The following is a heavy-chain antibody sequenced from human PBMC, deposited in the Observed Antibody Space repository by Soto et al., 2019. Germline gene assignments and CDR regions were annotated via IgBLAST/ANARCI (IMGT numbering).Heavy chain of an antibody. CDR2: IWYDGSNK. Sequence: GGSLRLSCAASGFTFSSYGMHWVRQAPGKGLEWVAVIWYDGSNKYYADSVKGRFTISRDNSKNTLYLQMNSLRAEDTAVYYCARAPKAYSSSIYYYGMDVWGQGTTVTVSS. V-gene: IGHV3-33*01. J-gene: IGHJ6*02. CDR3: ARAPKAYSSSIYYYGMDV. CDR1: GFTFSSYG. D-gene: IGHD6-6*01.